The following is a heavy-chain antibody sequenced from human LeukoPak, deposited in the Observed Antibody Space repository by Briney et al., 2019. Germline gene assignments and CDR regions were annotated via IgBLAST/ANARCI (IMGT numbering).Heavy chain of an antibody. V-gene: IGHV1-18*01. CDR3: ARLCSIRWCLHDWFDP. Sequence: GDSVKVSCKASGYTFTSYAISWVRQAPGQGLEWMGWINPDNGNTDYAQRFQGRVTMTTDTSTSTACMGLRCLRSDDTAVYDCARLCSIRWCLHDWFDPWGQGTLVTVSS. CDR1: GYTFTSYA. CDR2: INPDNGNT. J-gene: IGHJ5*02. D-gene: IGHD2-21*01.